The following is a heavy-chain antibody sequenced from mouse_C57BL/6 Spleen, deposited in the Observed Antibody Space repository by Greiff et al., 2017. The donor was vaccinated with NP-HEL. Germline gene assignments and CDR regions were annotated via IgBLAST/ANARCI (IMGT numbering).Heavy chain of an antibody. J-gene: IGHJ2*01. CDR3: ARGGGYDSYYFDY. V-gene: IGHV1-53*01. Sequence: QVQLQQPGTELVKPGASVKLSCKASGYTFTSYWMHWVKQRPGQGLEWIGNINPSNGGTNYNQKFKGKATLTVDTSSSTAYMQLSSLTSEDSAVYYCARGGGYDSYYFDYWGQGTTLTVSS. CDR1: GYTFTSYW. CDR2: INPSNGGT. D-gene: IGHD2-2*01.